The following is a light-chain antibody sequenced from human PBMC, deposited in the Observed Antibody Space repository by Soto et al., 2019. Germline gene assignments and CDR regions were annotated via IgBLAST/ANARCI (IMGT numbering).Light chain of an antibody. CDR2: RNN. CDR3: AAWDDSLSGYV. Sequence: QSVLTQPPSASGTPGQRVTISCSGSSSNIGSNYVYWYQQPPGTAPKLLIYRNNQRPSGVPDRFSGSKSGTSASLAISGLRPEDEAEYYCAAWDDSLSGYVFGTGTKLTVL. CDR1: SSNIGSNY. V-gene: IGLV1-47*01. J-gene: IGLJ1*01.